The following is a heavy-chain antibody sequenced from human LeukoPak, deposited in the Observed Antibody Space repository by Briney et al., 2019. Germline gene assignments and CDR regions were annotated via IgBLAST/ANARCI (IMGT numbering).Heavy chain of an antibody. D-gene: IGHD2-2*01. J-gene: IGHJ4*02. CDR1: GYSFTSYW. Sequence: GESLKISCNGFGYSFTSYWIGWVRQMPGKGLEWMGIIYPGDSDTRYSPSFQGQVTISADKSISTAYLQWSSLKASDTAMYYCARHEDIVVVPAAKFPDYWGQGTLVTVSS. CDR2: IYPGDSDT. V-gene: IGHV5-51*01. CDR3: ARHEDIVVVPAAKFPDY.